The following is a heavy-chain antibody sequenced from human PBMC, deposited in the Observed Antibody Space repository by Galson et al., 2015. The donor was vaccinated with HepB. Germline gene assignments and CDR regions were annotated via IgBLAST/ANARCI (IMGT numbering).Heavy chain of an antibody. V-gene: IGHV3-30-3*01. CDR2: ISYEGSNK. CDR1: GFTFSNYA. CDR3: GRGGLGAVAGTKGDY. J-gene: IGHJ4*02. D-gene: IGHD6-19*01. Sequence: SLRLSCAASGFTFSNYAMYWVRQAPGKGLEWVAVISYEGSNKYYGDSVKGRFTVSRDNSKNTLYLQMNSLRVEDTAVYYCGRGGLGAVAGTKGDYWGQGTLVTVSS.